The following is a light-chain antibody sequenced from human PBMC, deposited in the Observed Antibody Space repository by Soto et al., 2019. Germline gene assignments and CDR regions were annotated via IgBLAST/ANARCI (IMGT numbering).Light chain of an antibody. J-gene: IGKJ3*01. Sequence: DIQMTQSPSSLSASVGARVSITCQASQDIRTSLSWFQHKPGRAPKLLIYGASYLEAGVPSRFRGSGSGKDFTFTITSLQPEDIATYYCQHYNNLPPFTFGPGTIVYIK. CDR1: QDIRTS. CDR2: GAS. CDR3: QHYNNLPPFT. V-gene: IGKV1-33*01.